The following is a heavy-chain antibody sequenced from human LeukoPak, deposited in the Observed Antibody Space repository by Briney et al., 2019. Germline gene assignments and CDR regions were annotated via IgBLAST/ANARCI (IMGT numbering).Heavy chain of an antibody. D-gene: IGHD2-21*01. J-gene: IGHJ4*02. V-gene: IGHV1-2*02. CDR3: AVAPGDY. CDR2: INPNSDYT. Sequence: ASVKVSCKAPGYTFTDYYIHWVRQAPGQGLEWMGWINPNSDYTFYAQKFQGRVTLTRDTSISTVYMELTTLTSDDTALYYCAVAPGDYWGQGTLVSVSA. CDR1: GYTFTDYY.